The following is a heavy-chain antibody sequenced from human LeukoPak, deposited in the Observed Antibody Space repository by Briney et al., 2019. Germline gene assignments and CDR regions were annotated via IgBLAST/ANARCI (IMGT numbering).Heavy chain of an antibody. J-gene: IGHJ4*02. Sequence: SETLSLTCAVYGGSFSDYYWTWIRQTPGKGLEWIGQISHSGTTSYNPSLKSRVTMSVDTSKNQFSLKLTSVIAADTAVYYCARGCPGYWGQGTLVTVSS. V-gene: IGHV4-34*01. CDR3: ARGCPGY. CDR2: ISHSGTT. CDR1: GGSFSDYY.